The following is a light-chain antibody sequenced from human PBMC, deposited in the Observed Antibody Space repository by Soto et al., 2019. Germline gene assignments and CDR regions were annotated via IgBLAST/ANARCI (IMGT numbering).Light chain of an antibody. Sequence: AIQLTHSPSSLSASLLDRVTIXCQASQGIRNDLGWYQQKPGKAPKLLIYAASSLQSGVPSRFSGSGSGTDFTLTISSLQPEDFAIYYCQQANSFPLTFGGGTKVDTK. CDR2: AAS. V-gene: IGKV1-6*01. J-gene: IGKJ4*01. CDR3: QQANSFPLT. CDR1: QGIRND.